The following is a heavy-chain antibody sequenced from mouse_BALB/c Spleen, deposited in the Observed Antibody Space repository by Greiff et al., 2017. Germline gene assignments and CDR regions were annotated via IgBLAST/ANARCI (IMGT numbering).Heavy chain of an antibody. V-gene: IGHV1-4*01. CDR1: GYTFTSYT. CDR2: INPSSGYT. CDR3: ARGPYGYDEAY. D-gene: IGHD2-2*01. Sequence: VQLVESGAELARPGASVKMSCKASGYTFTSYTMHWVKQRPGQGLEWIGYINPSSGYTNYNQKFKDKATLTADKSSSTAYMQLSSLTSEDSAVYYCARGPYGYDEAYWGQGTLVTVSA. J-gene: IGHJ3*01.